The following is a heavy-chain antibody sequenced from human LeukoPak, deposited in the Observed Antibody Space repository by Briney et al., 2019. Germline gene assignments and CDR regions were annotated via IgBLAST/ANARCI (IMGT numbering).Heavy chain of an antibody. D-gene: IGHD3-10*01. CDR1: GGSFSGYY. CDR2: INHSGST. Sequence: SETLSLTCAVYGGSFSGYYWSWIRQPPGKGLEWIGEINHSGSTNYNPSLKSRVTISVDTSKNQFSLKLSSVTAADTAVYYCAREGAMVRGVIDYWGQGTLVTVSS. V-gene: IGHV4-34*01. J-gene: IGHJ4*02. CDR3: AREGAMVRGVIDY.